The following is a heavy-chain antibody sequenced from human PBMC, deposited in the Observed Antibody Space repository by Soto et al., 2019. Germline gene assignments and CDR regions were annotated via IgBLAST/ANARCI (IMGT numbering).Heavy chain of an antibody. V-gene: IGHV4-30-4*01. Sequence: PSETVSLTXSVSGDYIHVGGYYWTWIRQRPGKGLEWMGYIYYTGKTYYNPSLESRLTMSVDRSKNQFSLRLTSVTAADTAVYFCGRDLTSNANCIDPWGQGTLVTVSS. CDR1: GDYIHVGGYY. CDR3: GRDLTSNANCIDP. CDR2: IYYTGKT. J-gene: IGHJ5*02. D-gene: IGHD2-2*01.